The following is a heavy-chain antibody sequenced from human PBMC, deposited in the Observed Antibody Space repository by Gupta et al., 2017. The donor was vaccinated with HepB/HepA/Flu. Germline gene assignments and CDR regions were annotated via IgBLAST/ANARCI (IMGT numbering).Heavy chain of an antibody. CDR3: AKDLSGYESYYFDY. CDR2: ISGSGGST. CDR1: GFTFSSYD. J-gene: IGHJ4*02. V-gene: IGHV3-23*01. Sequence: VQLLESGGGLVQPGGSLRLSCAASGFTFSSYDMSWVRQAPGKGLEWVSAISGSGGSTSYADSVKGRFTISRDNSKNTLYLQMNSLRAEDTAVYYCAKDLSGYESYYFDYWGQGTLVTVSS. D-gene: IGHD5-12*01.